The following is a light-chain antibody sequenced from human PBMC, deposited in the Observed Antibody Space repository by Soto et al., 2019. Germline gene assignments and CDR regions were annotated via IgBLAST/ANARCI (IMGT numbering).Light chain of an antibody. J-gene: IGKJ2*01. V-gene: IGKV3-15*01. CDR3: QQYDNWPPYT. Sequence: EIVMTQSPATLSVSPGVRATLSCRASQRVSSNLAWYQQKPGQAPRLLIYGASSRATGVPARFSGTGSGTGFTLTISSLQSEDSAVYYCQQYDNWPPYTFGQGTNLEIK. CDR2: GAS. CDR1: QRVSSN.